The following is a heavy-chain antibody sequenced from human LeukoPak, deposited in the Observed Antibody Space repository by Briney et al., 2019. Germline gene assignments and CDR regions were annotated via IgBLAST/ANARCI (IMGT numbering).Heavy chain of an antibody. CDR1: GYSISSGYY. V-gene: IGHV4-38-2*02. CDR3: TRDSQLEWFYS. D-gene: IGHD3-10*01. CDR2: IYYDGST. J-gene: IGHJ5*01. Sequence: SETLSLTCTVSGYSISSGYYWGWIRQPPGKGLEWIGTIYYDGSTYYNPSLKSRVTISMDTSKNQFSLNLSSVTAADTAVYYCTRDSQLEWFYSWGQGTLVTVSS.